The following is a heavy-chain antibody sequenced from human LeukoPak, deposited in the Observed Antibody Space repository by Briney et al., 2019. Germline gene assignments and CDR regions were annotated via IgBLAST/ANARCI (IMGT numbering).Heavy chain of an antibody. J-gene: IGHJ4*02. V-gene: IGHV3-30-3*01. CDR1: GFTFSSYA. CDR2: ISYDGSNK. Sequence: PGGSLRLSCAASGFTFSSYAMHWVRQAPGKGLEWVAVISYDGSNKYYADSVKGRFTISRDNSKNTLYLQMNSLRAEDTAVYYCARGRGVRLPLDYWGQGTLVTVSS. D-gene: IGHD3-10*01. CDR3: ARGRGVRLPLDY.